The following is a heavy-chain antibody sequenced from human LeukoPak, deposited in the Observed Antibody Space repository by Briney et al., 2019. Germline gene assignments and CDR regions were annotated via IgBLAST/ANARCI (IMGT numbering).Heavy chain of an antibody. D-gene: IGHD4-17*01. Sequence: GGSLRLSCAASGFNLSAYSMNWVRQAPGKGLEWVSYISRSSDAIYDADSVKGRFTISRDNAKNLLFLQMNSLGVEDTALYYCARGDSDHYITLDYWGQGTPVTVSS. J-gene: IGHJ4*02. CDR3: ARGDSDHYITLDY. CDR2: ISRSSDAI. CDR1: GFNLSAYS. V-gene: IGHV3-48*01.